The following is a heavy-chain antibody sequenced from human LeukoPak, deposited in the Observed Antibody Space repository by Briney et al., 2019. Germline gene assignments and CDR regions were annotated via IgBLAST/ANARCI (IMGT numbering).Heavy chain of an antibody. CDR2: IRYDGSNK. Sequence: GGSLRLSCAASGFTFSSYGMHWVRQAPGKGLEWVAFIRYDGSNKYYADSVKGRFTISRDNAKNSLYLQMNSLRAEDTALYYCAKALGTTVVTPEFDYWGQGTLVTVSS. D-gene: IGHD4-23*01. J-gene: IGHJ4*02. V-gene: IGHV3-30*02. CDR1: GFTFSSYG. CDR3: AKALGTTVVTPEFDY.